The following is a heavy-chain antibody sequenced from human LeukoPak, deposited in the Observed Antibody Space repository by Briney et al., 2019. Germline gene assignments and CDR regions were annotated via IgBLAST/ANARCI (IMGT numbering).Heavy chain of an antibody. Sequence: PGGSLRLSCAASGFNFSNYSMGWVRQAPGKGLEWVSSISSTTTYLYYADSVKGRFTISRDNAKNSLFLQVNSLRAEDTAVYYCARDYSGDYWGQGTLVTVSS. CDR1: GFNFSNYS. CDR3: ARDYSGDY. J-gene: IGHJ4*02. V-gene: IGHV3-21*01. D-gene: IGHD3-10*01. CDR2: ISSTTTYL.